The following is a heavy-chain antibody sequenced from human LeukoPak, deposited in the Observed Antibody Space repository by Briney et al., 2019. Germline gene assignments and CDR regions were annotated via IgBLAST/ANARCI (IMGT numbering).Heavy chain of an antibody. CDR3: TKGTIWLPFDY. CDR1: GFTFSNYA. CDR2: ISGRGGST. V-gene: IGHV3-23*01. J-gene: IGHJ4*02. D-gene: IGHD5-18*01. Sequence: GGSLRLSCAACGFTFSNYAMRWARPAPGKGLEGVSDISGRGGSTYYADSEKGRFTISRDNSKNTLYLQMNSLRAEDTAVYYCTKGTIWLPFDYWGQGTLVTVSS.